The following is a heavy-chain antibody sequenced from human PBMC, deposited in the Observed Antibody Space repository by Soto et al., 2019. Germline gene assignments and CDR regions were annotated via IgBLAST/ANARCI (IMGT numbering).Heavy chain of an antibody. Sequence: EVQLLESGGGLVQPGGSLRLSCAASGFTFSSYAMSWVRQAPGKGLEWVSAISGSGGSTYYADSVKGRFTISRDNSKNTLYLQMNSLRAEDTAVYYCANAIMITFGGGYPFDYWGQGTQVTVSS. CDR1: GFTFSSYA. CDR3: ANAIMITFGGGYPFDY. D-gene: IGHD3-16*01. V-gene: IGHV3-23*01. J-gene: IGHJ4*02. CDR2: ISGSGGST.